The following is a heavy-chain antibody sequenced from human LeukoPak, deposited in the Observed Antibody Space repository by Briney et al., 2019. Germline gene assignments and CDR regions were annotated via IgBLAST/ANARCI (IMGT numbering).Heavy chain of an antibody. Sequence: PSETLSLTCAVSGGSISSSYWWSWVRQPPGKGLEWIGEIYHSGGTNYNPSLKSRVTISVDKSTNQFSLKLSSVTAADTAVYYCARENWIPDYYYYGTDVWGQGTTVTVSS. CDR2: IYHSGGT. CDR1: GGSISSSYW. J-gene: IGHJ6*02. V-gene: IGHV4-4*02. D-gene: IGHD1-1*01. CDR3: ARENWIPDYYYYGTDV.